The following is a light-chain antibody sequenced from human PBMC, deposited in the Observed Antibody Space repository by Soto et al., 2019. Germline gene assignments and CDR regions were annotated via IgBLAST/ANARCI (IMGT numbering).Light chain of an antibody. Sequence: AIQMTQSPSSLSASVGDRVTITCRASEGIRHDLGWYQQKPGKAPNLLIYGASTLPGGVPSRFSGSGFDTDFTLTISGLPPEDFATYYCLQDYNYPWTFGQGTKVEIK. CDR2: GAS. CDR1: EGIRHD. V-gene: IGKV1-6*01. J-gene: IGKJ1*01. CDR3: LQDYNYPWT.